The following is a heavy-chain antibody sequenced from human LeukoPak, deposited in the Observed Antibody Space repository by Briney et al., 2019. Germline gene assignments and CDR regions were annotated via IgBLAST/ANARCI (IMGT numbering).Heavy chain of an antibody. J-gene: IGHJ3*02. V-gene: IGHV5-10-1*01. CDR3: ARLHAGISTFDI. D-gene: IGHD3-3*02. Sequence: GETLTISCKGSGYSFTVYWISWVRQMPGQGLEWMGRIDPSDSYTNYSPSFQGHVTISADKSISTAYLQWSSLKASDTAMYYCARLHAGISTFDIWGQGTMVTVSS. CDR2: IDPSDSYT. CDR1: GYSFTVYW.